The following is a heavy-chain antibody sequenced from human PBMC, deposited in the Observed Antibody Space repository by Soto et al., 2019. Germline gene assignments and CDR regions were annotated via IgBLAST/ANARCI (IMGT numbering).Heavy chain of an antibody. CDR2: ISYDGSNK. Sequence: SLRLSCAASGFTFSSYAMHWVRQAPGKGLEWVAVISYDGSNKYYADSVKGRFTISRDNSKNTLYLQMNSLRAEDTAVYYCARSGGAAAVPFDYWGQGTLVTVSS. V-gene: IGHV3-30-3*01. CDR3: ARSGGAAAVPFDY. CDR1: GFTFSSYA. J-gene: IGHJ4*02. D-gene: IGHD6-13*01.